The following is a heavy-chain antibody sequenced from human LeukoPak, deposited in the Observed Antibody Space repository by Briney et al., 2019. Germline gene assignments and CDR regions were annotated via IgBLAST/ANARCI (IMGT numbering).Heavy chain of an antibody. CDR1: GFTFSSYW. D-gene: IGHD3-3*01. Sequence: GGSLRLSCAASGFTFSSYWMSWVRQAPGKGLEWVANIKQDGSEKYYVDSVKGRFTISRDNGKNSLYLQMNSLRAEDPAVYYCARDLVDFWSGPPDYWGQGTLVTVSS. CDR2: IKQDGSEK. CDR3: ARDLVDFWSGPPDY. J-gene: IGHJ4*02. V-gene: IGHV3-7*01.